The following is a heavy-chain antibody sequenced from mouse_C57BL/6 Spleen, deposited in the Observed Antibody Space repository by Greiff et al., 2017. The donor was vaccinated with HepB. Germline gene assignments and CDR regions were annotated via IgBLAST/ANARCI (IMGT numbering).Heavy chain of an antibody. CDR2: INPGRGGT. CDR1: GYAFTNYL. D-gene: IGHD1-1*01. CDR3: ARRGTTVVGNWYFDV. J-gene: IGHJ1*03. V-gene: IGHV1-54*01. Sequence: QVQLQQSGAELVRPGTSVKVSCKASGYAFTNYLLGWVKQRPGQGLEWIGVINPGRGGTNYNEKFKGKATLTADKSSSTAYMQLSSLTSEDSAVYFCARRGTTVVGNWYFDVWGTGTTVTVSS.